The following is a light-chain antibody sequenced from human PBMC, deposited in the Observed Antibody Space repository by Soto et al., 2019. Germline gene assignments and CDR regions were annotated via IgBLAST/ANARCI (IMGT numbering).Light chain of an antibody. CDR2: AAS. V-gene: IGKV1-39*01. CDR1: QSIGSY. Sequence: EIQRTQSPSSLSASVGDRVTITCRASQSIGSYLNWYQQKPGKAPQILIYAASTLQRGVPSRFSGSVFDRDFTLTISSLQTEDLATYYGQQTYITPPITFGQGTRLEIK. CDR3: QQTYITPPIT. J-gene: IGKJ5*01.